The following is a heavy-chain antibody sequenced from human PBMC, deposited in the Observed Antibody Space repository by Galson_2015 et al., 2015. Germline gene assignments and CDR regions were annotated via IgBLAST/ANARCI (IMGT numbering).Heavy chain of an antibody. CDR3: ATRGSGWNSFAS. D-gene: IGHD6-19*01. J-gene: IGHJ5*01. V-gene: IGHV3-7*01. CDR2: IKQNGSDK. CDR1: GFTFSNFW. Sequence: SLRLSCAASGFTFSNFWMSWVRQAPGKGLEWVANIKQNGSDKYYMDSVKGRFTISRDNAENSLYLQMNSLRAEDTAVYYCATRGSGWNSFASWGQGTLVTVSS.